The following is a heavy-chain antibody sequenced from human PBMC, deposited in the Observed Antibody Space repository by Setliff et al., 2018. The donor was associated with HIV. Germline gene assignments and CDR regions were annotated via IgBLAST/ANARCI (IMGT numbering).Heavy chain of an antibody. V-gene: IGHV1-2*02. CDR1: GYTFTNYY. CDR2: INPNSGGT. J-gene: IGHJ4*02. D-gene: IGHD3-22*01. CDR3: ARDTHYYDSSGSDY. Sequence: ASVKVSCKASGYTFTNYYMRWVRQAPGQGLEWMGWINPNSGGTNYAQKFQGRVTMTRDTSISTAYMEVSRLRSDDTAVYYWARDTHYYDSSGSDYWGQGTLVTVSS.